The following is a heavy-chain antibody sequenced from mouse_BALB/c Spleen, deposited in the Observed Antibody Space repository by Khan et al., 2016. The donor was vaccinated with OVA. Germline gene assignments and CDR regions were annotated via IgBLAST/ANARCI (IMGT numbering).Heavy chain of an antibody. CDR1: GYTFTTYW. J-gene: IGHJ2*01. CDR2: INPTSGYT. V-gene: IGHV1-7*01. CDR3: ARDRIDY. Sequence: QVQLQQSGAELAKPGASVKMSCKASGYTFTTYWMHWVKQRPGQGLEWIGYINPTSGYTDYNQKLKAKATLTADKSSSTAYMQLSSLTSDDSAVYYCARDRIDYWGQGTTLTVSS.